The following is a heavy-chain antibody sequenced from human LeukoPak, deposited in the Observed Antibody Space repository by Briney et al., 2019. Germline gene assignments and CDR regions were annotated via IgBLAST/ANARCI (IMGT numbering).Heavy chain of an antibody. CDR1: GGTFSSYA. Sequence: GASLKLSCKASGGTFSSYAISWVRQAPGQGLEWMGGIIPIFGTANYAQKFQGRVTITTDESTSTAYMELSSLRSEDTAVYYCARGTVELFDYWGQGTLVTVSS. CDR3: ARGTVELFDY. V-gene: IGHV1-69*05. CDR2: IIPIFGTA. D-gene: IGHD1-26*01. J-gene: IGHJ4*02.